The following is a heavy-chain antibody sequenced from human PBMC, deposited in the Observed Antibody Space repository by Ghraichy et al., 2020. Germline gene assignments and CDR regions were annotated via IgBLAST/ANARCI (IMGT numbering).Heavy chain of an antibody. D-gene: IGHD4-17*01. J-gene: IGHJ4*02. Sequence: SETLSLTCAVYGGSFSGYYWSWIRQPPGKGLEWIGEINHSGSTNYNPSLKSRVTISVDTSKNQFSLKLSSVIAADTAVYYCARERPYYGDYLWGQGTLVTVSS. V-gene: IGHV4-34*01. CDR1: GGSFSGYY. CDR3: ARERPYYGDYL. CDR2: INHSGST.